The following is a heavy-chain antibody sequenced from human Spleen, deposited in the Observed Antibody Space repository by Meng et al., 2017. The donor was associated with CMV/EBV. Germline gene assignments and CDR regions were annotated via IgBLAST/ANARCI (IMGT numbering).Heavy chain of an antibody. CDR2: IYWNDDK. J-gene: IGHJ4*02. Sequence: SGPTLVKPTQTLTLTCTFSGFSVTFHGVGVAWIRQPPGKALEWLALIYWNDDKRYISSLKSRLTVTKDTSKNQVVLTMTNMDPVDTATYYCAHNSHHPWGTYRDYYFDYWGQGTLVTVSS. CDR3: AHNSHHPWGTYRDYYFDY. D-gene: IGHD3-16*02. CDR1: GFSVTFHGVG. V-gene: IGHV2-5*01.